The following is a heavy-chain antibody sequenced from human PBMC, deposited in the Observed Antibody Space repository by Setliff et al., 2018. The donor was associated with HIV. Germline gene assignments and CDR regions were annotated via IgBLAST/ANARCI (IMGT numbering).Heavy chain of an antibody. D-gene: IGHD3-22*01. CDR1: GYTFNGYY. J-gene: IGHJ4*02. CDR2: VNPNGGGT. Sequence: VASVKVSCKASGYTFNGYYIHWVRQAPGQGLEWMGWVNPNGGGTHYAQRYQGRVTMTRDASISTAYMELSRLRYDDTAVYYCARDRDSSGFSEADFWGQGTLVTVSS. V-gene: IGHV1-2*02. CDR3: ARDRDSSGFSEADF.